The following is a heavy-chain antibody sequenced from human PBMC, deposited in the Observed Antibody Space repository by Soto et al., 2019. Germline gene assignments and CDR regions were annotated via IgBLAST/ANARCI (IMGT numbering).Heavy chain of an antibody. CDR2: IYYSGST. CDR1: GGSISSGGYY. CDR3: ARDDSSGPDY. Sequence: PSETLSLTCTVSGGSISSGGYYWSWIRQHPGKGLEWIGYIYYSGSTYYNPSLKSRVTISVDTSKNQFSLKLSSVTAADTAVYYCARDDSSGPDYWGQGTLVTVPQ. V-gene: IGHV4-31*02. D-gene: IGHD3-22*01. J-gene: IGHJ4*02.